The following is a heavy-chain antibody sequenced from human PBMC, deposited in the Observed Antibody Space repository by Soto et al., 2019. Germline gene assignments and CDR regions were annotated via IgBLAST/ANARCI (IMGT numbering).Heavy chain of an antibody. CDR3: ARQKRNFDWLLVGWFDP. Sequence: QLQLQESGPGLVKPSETLSLTCTVSGGSISSSSYYWGWIRQPPGKGLEWIGSIYYSGSTYYNPSLKSRVPITVDTSKNQCALKRISVPAADTAVYYCARQKRNFDWLLVGWFDPWGQGTLVTVSS. D-gene: IGHD3-9*01. J-gene: IGHJ5*02. V-gene: IGHV4-39*01. CDR1: GGSISSSSYY. CDR2: IYYSGST.